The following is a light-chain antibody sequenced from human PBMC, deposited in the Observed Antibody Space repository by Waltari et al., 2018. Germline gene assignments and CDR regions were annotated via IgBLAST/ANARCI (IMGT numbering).Light chain of an antibody. J-gene: IGKJ5*01. Sequence: VGDRVTITCRASQGISSNLAWYQQKPGKAPKLLISAASTLQSGVPLRFSGSGSGTDFTLTISSLQPEDFATYYCQQLNSYPITFGQGTRLEIK. CDR1: QGISSN. CDR3: QQLNSYPIT. V-gene: IGKV1-9*01. CDR2: AAS.